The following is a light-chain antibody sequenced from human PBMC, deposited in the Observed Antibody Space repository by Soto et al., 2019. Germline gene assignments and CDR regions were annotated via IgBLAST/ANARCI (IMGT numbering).Light chain of an antibody. Sequence: VLTQPASVSGSPGQSITISCTGTSSDVGSYNLVSWYQQHPGKAPKLMIYEGSKRPSGVSNRFSGSKSGNTASLTISGLQAEDEADYYCCSYAGSSTFVFGTGTKVTVL. J-gene: IGLJ1*01. V-gene: IGLV2-23*03. CDR3: CSYAGSSTFV. CDR2: EGS. CDR1: SSDVGSYNL.